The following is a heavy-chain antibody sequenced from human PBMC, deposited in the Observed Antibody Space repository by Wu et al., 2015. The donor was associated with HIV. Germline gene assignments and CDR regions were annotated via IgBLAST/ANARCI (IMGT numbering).Heavy chain of an antibody. J-gene: IGHJ5*02. Sequence: GAEVKKPGASVKVSCKASGCTFTGYYMHWVRQAPGQGLEWMGWINPNSGGTSYAQKFQGRVTMTRDTSISTAYMELSRLRSDDTAVYHCARGPIVVVPAARGWFDPWGQGTLVTVSS. CDR1: GCTFTGYY. CDR3: ARGPIVVVPAARGWFDP. V-gene: IGHV1-2*02. CDR2: INPNSGGT. D-gene: IGHD2-2*01.